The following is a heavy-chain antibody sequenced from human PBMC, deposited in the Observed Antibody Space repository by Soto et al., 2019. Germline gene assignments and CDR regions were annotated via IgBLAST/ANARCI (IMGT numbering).Heavy chain of an antibody. V-gene: IGHV1-18*01. J-gene: IGHJ4*02. CDR1: GYTFINHG. D-gene: IGHD6-13*01. CDR3: ARALNGAAGGGY. Sequence: QVQLVQSGAEVRKPGASVKVSCKSSGYTFINHGIFWVRQAPGQGLEWMAWIYPYNGNTNYAQKFLGRGTLTTDTSTSTAYMDLRSLTSGDTAIYYCARALNGAAGGGYWGQGTLVTVSS. CDR2: IYPYNGNT.